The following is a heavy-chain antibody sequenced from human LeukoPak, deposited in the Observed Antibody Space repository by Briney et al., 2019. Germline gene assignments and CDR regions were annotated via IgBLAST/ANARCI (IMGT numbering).Heavy chain of an antibody. CDR2: ISAYNGNT. V-gene: IGHV1-18*01. D-gene: IGHD6-6*01. J-gene: IGHJ4*02. Sequence: GASVKVSCKASGYTFTSYNINWVRQAPGQGLEWMGWISAYNGNTNYAQKLQGRVTMTTDTSTSTAYMELRSLRSDDTAVYYCARGAEYSSSISTNDYWGQGTLVTVSS. CDR3: ARGAEYSSSISTNDY. CDR1: GYTFTSYN.